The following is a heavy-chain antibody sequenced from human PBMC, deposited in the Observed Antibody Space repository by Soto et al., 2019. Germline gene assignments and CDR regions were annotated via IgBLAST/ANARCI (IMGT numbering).Heavy chain of an antibody. D-gene: IGHD6-13*01. V-gene: IGHV1-18*01. CDR1: GYTFTSYG. CDR2: ISAYNGNT. J-gene: IGHJ2*01. CDR3: ARDSERGADSSSVPIPNLDV. Sequence: ASVKVSCKASGYTFTSYGISWVRQAPGQGLEWMGWISAYNGNTNYAQKLQGRVTMTTDTSKSTAYMELRSLRSDDTAVYYCARDSERGADSSSVPIPNLDVWGRGTLVTVSS.